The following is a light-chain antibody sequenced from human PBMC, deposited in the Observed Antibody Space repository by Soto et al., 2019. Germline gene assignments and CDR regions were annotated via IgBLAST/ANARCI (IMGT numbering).Light chain of an antibody. CDR1: QSVSNSY. CDR2: GAA. J-gene: IGKJ5*01. CDR3: QQRSNWPPT. Sequence: EIVLTQSPGTLSLSPGERVTLSCRASQSVSNSYLAWYQQKPGQPPRLLIYGAASRATGIPDRFSGSGSGTDFSLTISRLEPEDFAVYICQQRSNWPPTFGQGTRLEIK. V-gene: IGKV3D-20*02.